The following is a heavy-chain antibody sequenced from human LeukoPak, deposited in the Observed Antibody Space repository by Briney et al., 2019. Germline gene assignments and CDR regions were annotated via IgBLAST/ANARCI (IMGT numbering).Heavy chain of an antibody. J-gene: IGHJ5*02. CDR3: ARVVRFGRYFDWLADSWFDP. CDR2: IYYSGST. Sequence: SETLSLTCTVSGGSIRSSSYYWGWIRQPPGKGLEWIGSIYYSGSTYYHPSLKSRLTISVDTSKNQFSLKLSSVTAADTAVYYCARVVRFGRYFDWLADSWFDPWGQGTLVTVSS. V-gene: IGHV4-39*07. D-gene: IGHD3-9*01. CDR1: GGSIRSSSYY.